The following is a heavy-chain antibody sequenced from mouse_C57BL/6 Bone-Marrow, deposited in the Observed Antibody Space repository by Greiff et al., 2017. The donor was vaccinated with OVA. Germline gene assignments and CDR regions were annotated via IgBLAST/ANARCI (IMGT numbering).Heavy chain of an antibody. J-gene: IGHJ2*01. D-gene: IGHD2-3*01. V-gene: IGHV1-26*01. CDR2: INPNNGGT. CDR1: GYTFTDYY. CDR3: ERIDDGYYFYFDY. Sequence: VQLQQSGPELVKPGASVKISCKASGYTFTDYYMNWVKQSHGKSLEWIGDINPNNGGTSYNQKFKGKATLTVDKSSSTAYMELRSLTSEDSAVYDCERIDDGYYFYFDYWGQGTTLTVSS.